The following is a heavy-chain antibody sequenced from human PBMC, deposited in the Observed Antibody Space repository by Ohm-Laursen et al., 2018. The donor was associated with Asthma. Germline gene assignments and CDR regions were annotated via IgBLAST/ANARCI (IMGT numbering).Heavy chain of an antibody. CDR1: GFTFSSYG. CDR2: GGSYYDGGLK. D-gene: IGHD3-3*01. J-gene: IGHJ2*01. Sequence: SLRLSCAATGFTFSSYGMHWVRQAPGKGLEWVAVGGSYYDGGLKYYADSVNGRFTVSRDDSKNTLYLQMNSLRPDDTAVYYCARVRDLSYWYFDLWGRGTLVTVSS. V-gene: IGHV3-30*03. CDR3: ARVRDLSYWYFDL.